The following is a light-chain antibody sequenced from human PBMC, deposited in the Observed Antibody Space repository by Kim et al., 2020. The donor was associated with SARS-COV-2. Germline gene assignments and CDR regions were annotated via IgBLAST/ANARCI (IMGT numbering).Light chain of an antibody. CDR2: EVS. CDR3: SSYAGTNDHV. J-gene: IGLJ1*01. CDR1: ARHVGLNNY. V-gene: IGLV2-8*01. Sequence: GQAATISCTGTARHVGLNNYLSWYQQHPDTPPNLIICEVSKRPSVVPDFFSGSKSGNTASPTVAGLQAEDEAYYYYSSYAGTNDHVFGSGTKFTVL.